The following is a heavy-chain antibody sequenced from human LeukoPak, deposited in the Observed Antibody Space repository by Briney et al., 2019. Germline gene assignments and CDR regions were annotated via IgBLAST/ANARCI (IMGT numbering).Heavy chain of an antibody. CDR3: AKSTRAVMAMMDV. CDR1: GFTFSSFE. J-gene: IGHJ6*04. D-gene: IGHD3-16*01. V-gene: IGHV3-48*03. CDR2: ISSSGSTI. Sequence: GGSLRLSCAASGFTFSSFEMNWVRQAPGKGLEWVSYISSSGSTIYYADSVKGRFTISRDNAKNSLFLQMNSLRAEDTAVYFCAKSTRAVMAMMDVWGKGTTVTVSS.